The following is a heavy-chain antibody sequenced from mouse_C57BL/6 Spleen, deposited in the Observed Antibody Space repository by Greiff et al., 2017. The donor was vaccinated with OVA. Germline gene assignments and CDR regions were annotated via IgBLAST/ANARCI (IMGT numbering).Heavy chain of an antibody. V-gene: IGHV1-22*01. Sequence: EVQVVESGPELVKPGASVKMSCKASGYTFTDYNMHWVKQSHGKSLEWIGYINPNNGGTSYNQKFKGKATLTVNKSSSTAYMELRSLTLEDSAVYYCARGVELLYAMDYWGQGTSVTVSS. CDR1: GYTFTDYN. D-gene: IGHD1-1*01. J-gene: IGHJ4*01. CDR3: ARGVELLYAMDY. CDR2: INPNNGGT.